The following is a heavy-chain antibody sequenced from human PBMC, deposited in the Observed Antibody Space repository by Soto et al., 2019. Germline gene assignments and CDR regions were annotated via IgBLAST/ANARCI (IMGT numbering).Heavy chain of an antibody. D-gene: IGHD3-3*01. V-gene: IGHV5-10-1*01. J-gene: IGHJ4*02. CDR3: ARHGTLEWLLYRYYFDY. Sequence: PGESLKISCKGSGYSFTSYWSSWVRQMPGKGLEWMGRIDPSDSYTNYSPSFQGHVTISADKSISTAYLQWSSLKASDTAMYYCARHGTLEWLLYRYYFDYWGQGTLVTVSS. CDR1: GYSFTSYW. CDR2: IDPSDSYT.